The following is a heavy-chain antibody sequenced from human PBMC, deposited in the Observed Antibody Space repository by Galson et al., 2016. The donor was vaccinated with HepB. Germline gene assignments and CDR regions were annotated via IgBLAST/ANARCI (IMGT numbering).Heavy chain of an antibody. J-gene: IGHJ4*02. Sequence: SLRLSCAASGFTFSNYWMYWVRQAPGKGLVWVSRIKTDGSITGYADSVKGRFTISRANGKKTMYLQMNSLRAEDTALYYCARGRRGAISDFVDSWGQGTLVTVSS. CDR1: GFTFSNYW. CDR2: IKTDGSIT. D-gene: IGHD2-21*02. CDR3: ARGRRGAISDFVDS. V-gene: IGHV3-74*01.